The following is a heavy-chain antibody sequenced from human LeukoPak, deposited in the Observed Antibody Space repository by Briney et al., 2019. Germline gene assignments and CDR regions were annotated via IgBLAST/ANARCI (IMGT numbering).Heavy chain of an antibody. V-gene: IGHV4-39*07. Sequence: PSETLSLTCTVSGGSISSSSYYWGWIRQPPGKGLEWIGSIYYSGSTYYNPSLKSRVTISVDTSKNQFSLKLTSVTAADMAVYYCARAWRKSGAKWFDPWGQGTLVTVSS. CDR3: ARAWRKSGAKWFDP. CDR2: IYYSGST. CDR1: GGSISSSSYY. J-gene: IGHJ5*02. D-gene: IGHD1-14*01.